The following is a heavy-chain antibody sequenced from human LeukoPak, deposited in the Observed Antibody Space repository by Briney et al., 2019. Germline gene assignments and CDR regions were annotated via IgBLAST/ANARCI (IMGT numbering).Heavy chain of an antibody. Sequence: PGRSLRLSCAASGFTFGDYAMHWVRQAPGKGLEWVSTIRWNSGTLGYADSVKGRFTISRDNAKNSLYLQMNSVSAENSAFYYCAKGTRGWWFDWFDPWGQGTLVTVSS. D-gene: IGHD6-19*01. CDR2: IRWNSGTL. V-gene: IGHV3-9*01. J-gene: IGHJ5*02. CDR3: AKGTRGWWFDWFDP. CDR1: GFTFGDYA.